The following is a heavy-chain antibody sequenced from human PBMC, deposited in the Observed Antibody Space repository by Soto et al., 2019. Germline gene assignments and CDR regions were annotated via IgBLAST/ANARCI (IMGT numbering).Heavy chain of an antibody. D-gene: IGHD3-10*01. CDR1: GFTFADYA. J-gene: IGHJ4*02. CDR2: ISWNSGSI. Sequence: EVQLVESGGGLVQPGRSLRLSCAASGFTFADYAMHWVRQAPGKGLEWVSGISWNSGSIGYADSVKGRFTISRDNAKNSLYLQMNSLRAEDTALYYCAKDIWGLLWFGELGFDYWGQGTLVTVSS. CDR3: AKDIWGLLWFGELGFDY. V-gene: IGHV3-9*01.